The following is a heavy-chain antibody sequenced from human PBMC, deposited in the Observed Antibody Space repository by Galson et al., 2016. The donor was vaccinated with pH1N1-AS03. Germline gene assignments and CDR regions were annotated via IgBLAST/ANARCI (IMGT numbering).Heavy chain of an antibody. D-gene: IGHD3-3*01. Sequence: SLRLSCAASGFPFSTYAMHWVRQAPGKGLEWVAVISNDGRNKIYADSVKGRLTISRDSSKNILYLQMNSLRSEDTAVYFCTRDLGRFLEWVLDYWGQGSLVTVSS. J-gene: IGHJ4*02. CDR2: ISNDGRNK. V-gene: IGHV3-30-3*01. CDR3: TRDLGRFLEWVLDY. CDR1: GFPFSTYA.